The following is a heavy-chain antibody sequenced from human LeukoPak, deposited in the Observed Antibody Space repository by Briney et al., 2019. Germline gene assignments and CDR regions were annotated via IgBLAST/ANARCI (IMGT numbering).Heavy chain of an antibody. CDR1: GYSINSGYY. CDR3: ARGGCSGGSCYGDWFDP. V-gene: IGHV4-38-2*02. J-gene: IGHJ5*02. Sequence: SETLSLTCTVSGYSINSGYYWSWIRQPPGKRLEWIGSIYYSGSTYSNPTLKSRLTISVDTSKNQISLNLTSVTAADAAVYYCARGGCSGGSCYGDWFDPWGQGTLVTVSS. D-gene: IGHD2-15*01. CDR2: IYYSGST.